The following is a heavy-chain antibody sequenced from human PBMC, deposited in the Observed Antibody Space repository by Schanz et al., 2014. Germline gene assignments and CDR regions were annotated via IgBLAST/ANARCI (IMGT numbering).Heavy chain of an antibody. J-gene: IGHJ4*02. Sequence: EVHLVESGGGLAQPGGSLRLSCEASGFTFSTYAMCWVRQAPGKGLEWVSTITSNGGGTYYADSVKGRFTISRDNAKNTLYLQMNSLRAEDTAVYYCERFQSPHQPFDYWGQGTLVTVSS. CDR2: ITSNGGGT. CDR1: GFTFSTYA. V-gene: IGHV3-23*04. D-gene: IGHD2-2*01. CDR3: ERFQSPHQPFDY.